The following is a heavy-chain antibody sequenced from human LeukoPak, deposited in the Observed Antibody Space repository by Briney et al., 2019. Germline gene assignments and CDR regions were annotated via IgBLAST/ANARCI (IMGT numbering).Heavy chain of an antibody. CDR2: INPNSGGT. V-gene: IGHV1-2*02. CDR1: GYTFTGNH. J-gene: IGHJ6*02. D-gene: IGHD2-2*01. CDR3: ARDHDPHCSSTSCYYYYYGMDV. Sequence: ASVKVSCKASGYTFTGNHMHWVRQAPGQGLEWMGWINPNSGGTNYAQKFQGRVTMTRDTSISTAYMELSRLRSDDTAVYYCARDHDPHCSSTSCYYYYYGMDVWGQGTTVTVSS.